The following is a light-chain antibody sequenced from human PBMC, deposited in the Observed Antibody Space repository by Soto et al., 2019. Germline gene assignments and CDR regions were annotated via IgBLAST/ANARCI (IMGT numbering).Light chain of an antibody. CDR2: DVT. CDR3: SSYTSTSTRVV. CDR1: SSDVGGYNY. V-gene: IGLV2-14*03. J-gene: IGLJ2*01. Sequence: QSALTQPASVSGSPGQSITISCTGTSSDVGGYNYVSWYQQHPGKAPKVIIYDVTKRPSGVSNRFSGSKSGNTASLTISGLQVEHEADYYCSSYTSTSTRVVFGGGTKLTVL.